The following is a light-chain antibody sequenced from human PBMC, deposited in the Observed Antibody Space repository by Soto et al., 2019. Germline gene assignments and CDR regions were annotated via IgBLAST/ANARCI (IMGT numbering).Light chain of an antibody. CDR2: DAS. CDR3: QQCGSWPTT. CDR1: QSVSGY. J-gene: IGKJ4*01. V-gene: IGKV3-11*01. Sequence: VVLTQSPATLSLSPGERATLSCRASQSVSGYLAWYQQKPGQAPRLLIYDASNRATGIPARFSGSGSGTDFTLTISSLEPEDFAVYCCQQCGSWPTTFGGGTKVDIK.